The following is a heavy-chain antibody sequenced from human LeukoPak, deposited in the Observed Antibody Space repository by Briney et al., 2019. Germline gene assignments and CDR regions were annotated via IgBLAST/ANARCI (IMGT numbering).Heavy chain of an antibody. V-gene: IGHV3-11*01. J-gene: IGHJ4*02. CDR3: VRVRGSYAFDF. CDR2: ISKSGDSI. Sequence: KSGGSLRLSCAASGFTFSSYAMSWLRQSPGKGLECIFYISKSGDSIYYADCVKGRFTVSRDNAKDSLYVQMNSLRAEDTAVYYCVRVRGSYAFDFWGQGTPLTVSS. CDR1: GFTFSSYA. D-gene: IGHD1-26*01.